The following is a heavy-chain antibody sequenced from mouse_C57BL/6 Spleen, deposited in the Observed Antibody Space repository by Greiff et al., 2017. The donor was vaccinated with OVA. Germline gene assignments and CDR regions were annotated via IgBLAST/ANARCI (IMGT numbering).Heavy chain of an antibody. D-gene: IGHD2-1*01. CDR2: ISYDGSN. CDR3: ARSLLDAMDY. CDR1: GYSITSGYY. J-gene: IGHJ4*01. V-gene: IGHV3-6*01. Sequence: EVQLQESGPGLVKPSQSLSLTCSVTGYSITSGYYWNWIRQFPGNKLEWMGYISYDGSNNYNPSLKNRISITRDTSKNQFFLKLNSVTTEDTATYYCARSLLDAMDYWGQGTSVTVSS.